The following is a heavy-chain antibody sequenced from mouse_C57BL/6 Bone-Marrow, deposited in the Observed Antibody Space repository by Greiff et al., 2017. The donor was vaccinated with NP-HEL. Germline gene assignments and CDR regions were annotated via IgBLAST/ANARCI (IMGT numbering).Heavy chain of an antibody. Sequence: QVQLQQPGAELVKPGASVKLSCKASGYTFTSYWMQWVKQRPGQGLEWIGELDPSDSYTNYNQKFKGKATLTVDTSSSTAYMHLSSLTSEDSAVYYCARGDGNFYFDYWGQGTTLTVSS. CDR2: LDPSDSYT. CDR1: GYTFTSYW. D-gene: IGHD2-1*01. CDR3: ARGDGNFYFDY. J-gene: IGHJ2*01. V-gene: IGHV1-50*01.